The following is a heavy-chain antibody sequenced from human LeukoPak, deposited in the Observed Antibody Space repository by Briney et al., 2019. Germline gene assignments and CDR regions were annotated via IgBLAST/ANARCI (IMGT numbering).Heavy chain of an antibody. CDR2: ISSSSSTI. Sequence: PGGSLRLSCAASGFTFSSYGMNWVRQAPGKGLEWVSYISSSSSTIYYADSVKGRFTISRDNAKNSLYLQMNSLRDEDTAVYYCARERGYCSGGSCYSPRDFDYWGQGTLVTVSS. D-gene: IGHD2-15*01. CDR3: ARERGYCSGGSCYSPRDFDY. CDR1: GFTFSSYG. V-gene: IGHV3-48*02. J-gene: IGHJ4*02.